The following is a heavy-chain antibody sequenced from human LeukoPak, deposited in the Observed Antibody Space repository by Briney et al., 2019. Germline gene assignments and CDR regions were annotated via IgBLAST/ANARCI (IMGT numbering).Heavy chain of an antibody. CDR1: GFTFSSYW. D-gene: IGHD2-21*02. CDR2: IKQDGSEK. V-gene: IGHV3-7*01. CDR3: ARSTYCGGDCYPIYYYYYGMDV. Sequence: PGGSLRLSCAASGFTFSSYWMSWVRQAPGKGLEWVANIKQDGSEKYYVDSVKGRFTISRDNAKNSLYLQMNSLRAEDTAVYYCARSTYCGGDCYPIYYYYYGMDVWGQGTTVTVSS. J-gene: IGHJ6*02.